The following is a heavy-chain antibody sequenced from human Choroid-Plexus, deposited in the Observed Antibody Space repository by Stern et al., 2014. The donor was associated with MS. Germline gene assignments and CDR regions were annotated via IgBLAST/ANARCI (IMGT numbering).Heavy chain of an antibody. V-gene: IGHV3-30*18. J-gene: IGHJ4*02. CDR1: GFTFSNFG. Sequence: VHLVESGGGVAQPGRPLILSCAASGFTFSNFGMHWVRQAPGKGLEWVALISYDGSDKYYADSGKGRFTSFRDNSKNTLYMHMNSLRAEDTAVYYCAKDRQWSTYFFDYWGQGSLVTVSS. D-gene: IGHD2-15*01. CDR2: ISYDGSDK. CDR3: AKDRQWSTYFFDY.